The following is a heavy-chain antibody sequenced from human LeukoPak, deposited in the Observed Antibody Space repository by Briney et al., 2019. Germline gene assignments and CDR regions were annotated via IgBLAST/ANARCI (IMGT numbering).Heavy chain of an antibody. CDR1: GFTFSTYA. J-gene: IGHJ4*02. CDR3: ARDVPHYYDSSGYFDY. Sequence: GRSLRPSCAASGFTFSTYAMNWVRQAPGKGLEWVAVISYDGSNKYYADSVKGRFTISRDNSKNTLYLQMNSLRAEDTAVYHCARDVPHYYDSSGYFDYWGQGTLVTVSS. D-gene: IGHD3-22*01. CDR2: ISYDGSNK. V-gene: IGHV3-30-3*01.